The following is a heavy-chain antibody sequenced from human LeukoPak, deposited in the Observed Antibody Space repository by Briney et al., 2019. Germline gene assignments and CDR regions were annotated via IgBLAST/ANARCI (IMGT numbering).Heavy chain of an antibody. Sequence: GGSLRLSCAASGFTFNSYTMNWVRQAPGKGLEWVSAISSSSSYIYYADSVKGRFIISRDNAKDSLYLQMNSLRAEDTAVYYCARDSLMGATFDYWGQGTLVTVSS. CDR1: GFTFNSYT. J-gene: IGHJ4*02. D-gene: IGHD1-26*01. CDR2: ISSSSSYI. V-gene: IGHV3-21*01. CDR3: ARDSLMGATFDY.